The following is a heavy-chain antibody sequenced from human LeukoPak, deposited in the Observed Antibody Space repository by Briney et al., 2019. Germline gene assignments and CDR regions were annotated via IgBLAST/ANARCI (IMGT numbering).Heavy chain of an antibody. V-gene: IGHV3-21*01. CDR1: GFTFSSYT. CDR3: AIDGSTVTNYYFDY. D-gene: IGHD4-17*01. J-gene: IGHJ4*02. Sequence: PGGSLRLSCAASGFTFSSYTMNWVRQAPGKGLEWVSSISSSSSYIYYADSVKGRFTISRDNAKNSLYLQMNSLRAEDPAVYYCAIDGSTVTNYYFDYWGQGTLVTVSS. CDR2: ISSSSSYI.